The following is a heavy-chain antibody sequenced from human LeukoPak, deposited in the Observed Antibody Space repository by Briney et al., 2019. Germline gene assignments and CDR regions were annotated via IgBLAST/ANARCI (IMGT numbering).Heavy chain of an antibody. CDR1: GFTFSTYV. D-gene: IGHD5-24*01. CDR2: ISSNGDNT. Sequence: QPGGSLRLSCSVSGFTFSTYVMHWVRQAPGKGLEYVSAISSNGDNTYYADSVKGRFTISRDNSKNTLYLQMSSLRAEDTAVYYCARDRGPTRAFDIWGQGTMVTVS. CDR3: ARDRGPTRAFDI. J-gene: IGHJ3*02. V-gene: IGHV3-64D*06.